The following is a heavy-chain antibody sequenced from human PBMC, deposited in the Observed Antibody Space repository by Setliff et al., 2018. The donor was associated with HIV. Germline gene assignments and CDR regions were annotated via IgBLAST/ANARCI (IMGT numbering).Heavy chain of an antibody. D-gene: IGHD3-10*01. CDR2: ISAYNGNT. CDR1: GYIFIRYY. Sequence: ASVKVSCKTSGYIFIRYYIFWVRQAPGQGLEWMGWISAYNGNTNYAQKLQGRVTMTRDTSTSTAYMELRSLRSDDTAVYYCARDVRWELFPGYLFYYYMDVWGTGTTVTVSS. CDR3: ARDVRWELFPGYLFYYYMDV. J-gene: IGHJ6*03. V-gene: IGHV1-18*04.